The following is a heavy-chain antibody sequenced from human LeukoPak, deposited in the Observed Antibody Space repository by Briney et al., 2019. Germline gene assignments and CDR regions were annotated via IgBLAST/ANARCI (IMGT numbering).Heavy chain of an antibody. Sequence: SQTLSLNCARSGDGLSVSSDVWNWVRQSPSRGLEWLGRTYYKSKWHNDYAVSVKSRITISPDTSKNQFSLHLNSVTPEDTAVYYCARDADWGYDAYDIWGQGTMVTVSS. D-gene: IGHD7-27*01. CDR1: GDGLSVSSDV. CDR3: ARDADWGYDAYDI. J-gene: IGHJ3*02. V-gene: IGHV6-1*01. CDR2: TYYKSKWHN.